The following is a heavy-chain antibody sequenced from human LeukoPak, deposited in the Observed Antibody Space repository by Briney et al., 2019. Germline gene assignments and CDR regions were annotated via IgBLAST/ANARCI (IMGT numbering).Heavy chain of an antibody. CDR2: ISGGGGST. D-gene: IGHD2-15*01. CDR3: AKDRYCGVGTCYWSYFDY. J-gene: IGHJ4*02. CDR1: GFTFRTYA. Sequence: GGSLRLSCAASGFTFRTYAMCWVRQAPGKGLEWVSAISGGGGSTYYADSVKGRFTISRDNSKNTLFLQMNSLRAEDTAVYYCAKDRYCGVGTCYWSYFDYWGEASLVTDSP. V-gene: IGHV3-23*01.